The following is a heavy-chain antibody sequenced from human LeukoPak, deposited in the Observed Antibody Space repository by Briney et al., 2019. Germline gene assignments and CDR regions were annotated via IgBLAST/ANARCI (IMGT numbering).Heavy chain of an antibody. Sequence: SETLSLTCAVYGGSFSGYYWSWIRQPPGKGLEWIGEINHSGSTNYNPSLKSLVTISVDTSKNQFSLKLSSVTAADTAVYYCARGHRKSPRVPRDNWFDPWGQGTLVTVSS. CDR1: GGSFSGYY. V-gene: IGHV4-34*01. D-gene: IGHD4/OR15-4a*01. CDR2: INHSGST. CDR3: ARGHRKSPRVPRDNWFDP. J-gene: IGHJ5*02.